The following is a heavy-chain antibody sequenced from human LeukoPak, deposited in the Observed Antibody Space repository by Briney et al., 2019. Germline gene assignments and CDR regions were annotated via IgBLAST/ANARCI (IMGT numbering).Heavy chain of an antibody. D-gene: IGHD3-10*01. V-gene: IGHV4-59*12. CDR1: GGSISSYY. Sequence: SETLSLTCTVSGGSISSYYWSWIRQPPGKGLEWIGYIYYSGSTNYNPSLKSRVTISVDTSKNQFSLKLSSVTAADTAVYYCATRPLYGSGSLNWFDPWGQGTLVTVSS. CDR3: ATRPLYGSGSLNWFDP. CDR2: IYYSGST. J-gene: IGHJ5*02.